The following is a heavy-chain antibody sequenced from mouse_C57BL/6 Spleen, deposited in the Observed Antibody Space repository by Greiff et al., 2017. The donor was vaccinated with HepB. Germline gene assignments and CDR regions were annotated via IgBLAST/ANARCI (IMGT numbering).Heavy chain of an antibody. J-gene: IGHJ4*01. V-gene: IGHV7-1*01. CDR2: SRNKANDYTT. CDR1: GFTFSDFY. CDR3: ARDDPHYSYAMDY. D-gene: IGHD1-2*01. Sequence: EVKLVDSVGGLVQSGRSLRLSCATSGFTFSDFYMEWVRQAPGKGLEWIAASRNKANDYTTEYSASVKGRFIVSRDTSQSILYLQMNALRDEDTAIYYCARDDPHYSYAMDYWGQGTSVTVSS.